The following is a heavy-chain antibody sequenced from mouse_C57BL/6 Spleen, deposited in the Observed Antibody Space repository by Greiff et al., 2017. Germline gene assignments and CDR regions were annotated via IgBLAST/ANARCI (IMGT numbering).Heavy chain of an antibody. J-gene: IGHJ1*03. Sequence: QVQLKQSGPGLVQPSQSLSITCTVSGFSLTSSGVHWVRQSPGKGLEWLGVIWSGGSTDYNAAFISRLSISKDMSKSQVFFKMNSLQADDTAIYYWARNGDYDRYFDVWGTGTTVTVSS. CDR3: ARNGDYDRYFDV. CDR1: GFSLTSSG. V-gene: IGHV2-2*01. D-gene: IGHD2-4*01. CDR2: IWSGGST.